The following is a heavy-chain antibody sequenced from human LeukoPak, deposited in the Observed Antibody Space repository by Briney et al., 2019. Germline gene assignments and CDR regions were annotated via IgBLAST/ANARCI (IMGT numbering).Heavy chain of an antibody. CDR2: IRFDGSDK. CDR1: GFNFSSYG. Sequence: GGSLRLSCAASGFNFSSYGMHWVRQAPGKGLEWVAFIRFDGSDKYYADSVKGRFTIYRDTSKNTLILQLNSLRAEDTAVYYCTKDSTYHYDSSAYYLFDYWGQGTLVTVSS. D-gene: IGHD3-22*01. J-gene: IGHJ4*02. V-gene: IGHV3-30*02. CDR3: TKDSTYHYDSSAYYLFDY.